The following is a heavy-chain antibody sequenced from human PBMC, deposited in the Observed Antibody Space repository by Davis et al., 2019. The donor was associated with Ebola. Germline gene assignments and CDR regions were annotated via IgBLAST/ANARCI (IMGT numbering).Heavy chain of an antibody. CDR3: AALFSGSYLAYVDV. CDR1: SGSVNSNVYS. J-gene: IGHJ6*03. V-gene: IGHV4-61*08. D-gene: IGHD1-26*01. CDR2: IYNRGTT. Sequence: MPSDTLSLTFTVASGSVNSNVYSWNWIRQPPEKGPEWIGFIYNRGTTNYNPSLNSRVTISKDTSRNQFSLELRSVTAADTAVYYCAALFSGSYLAYVDVWGKGTTVTVS.